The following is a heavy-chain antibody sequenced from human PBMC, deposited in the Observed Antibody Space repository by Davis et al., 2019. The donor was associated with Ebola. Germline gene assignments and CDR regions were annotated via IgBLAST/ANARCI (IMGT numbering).Heavy chain of an antibody. J-gene: IGHJ4*02. V-gene: IGHV3-74*01. Sequence: GESLKISCAASGFTFSSYWMHWVCQDPGKGLLWVSRINTDGRTMTYADSVKGRFTISRDNAKNTLYLQMSSLRAEDTAVYYCARDSVGATLFDYWGQGTLVTVSS. CDR1: GFTFSSYW. D-gene: IGHD1-26*01. CDR2: INTDGRTM. CDR3: ARDSVGATLFDY.